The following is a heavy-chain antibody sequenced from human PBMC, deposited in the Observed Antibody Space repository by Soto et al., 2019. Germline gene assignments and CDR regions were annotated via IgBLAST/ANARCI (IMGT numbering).Heavy chain of an antibody. D-gene: IGHD6-19*01. CDR2: FDPEDGET. Sequence: ASVKVSCKVSGYTLTELSMHLVRQAPGKGLEWMGGFDPEDGETIYAQKFQGRVTMTEDTSTDTAYMELSSLRSEDTAVYYCATGSSNGRQWLNGAFDIWGQGTMVTVSS. V-gene: IGHV1-24*01. CDR3: ATGSSNGRQWLNGAFDI. J-gene: IGHJ3*02. CDR1: GYTLTELS.